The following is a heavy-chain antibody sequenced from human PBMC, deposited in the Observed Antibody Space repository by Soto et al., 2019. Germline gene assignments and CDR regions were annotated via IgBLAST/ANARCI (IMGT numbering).Heavy chain of an antibody. CDR1: GFTSSSYG. J-gene: IGHJ3*02. V-gene: IGHV3-13*04. CDR3: ARGSGSYVSYAFDI. D-gene: IGHD1-26*01. CDR2: IGTAGDT. Sequence: PGGSLRLSCAASGFTSSSYGMHWVRQATGKGLEWVSAIGTAGDTYYPGSVKGRFTISRENAKNSLYLQMNSLRAGDTAVYYCARGSGSYVSYAFDIWGQGTMVTVSS.